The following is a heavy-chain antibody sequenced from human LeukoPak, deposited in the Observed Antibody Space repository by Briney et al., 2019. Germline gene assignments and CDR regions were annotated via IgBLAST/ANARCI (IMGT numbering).Heavy chain of an antibody. CDR1: GGSISSSSYY. CDR3: ARQWELSYFDY. V-gene: IGHV4-39*01. Sequence: PSETLSLTCTVSGGSISSSSYYWGWIRQPPGKGLEWIGSIYYSGSTYYNPSLKSRVTISVDTSKNQFSLKLSSVTAADTAVYYCARQWELSYFDYWGQGTLVTVSS. D-gene: IGHD1-26*01. J-gene: IGHJ4*02. CDR2: IYYSGST.